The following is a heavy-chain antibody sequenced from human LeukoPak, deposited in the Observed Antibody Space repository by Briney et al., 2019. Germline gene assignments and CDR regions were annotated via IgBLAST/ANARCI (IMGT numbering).Heavy chain of an antibody. V-gene: IGHV4-31*03. CDR1: GGSISSGGYD. J-gene: IGHJ3*02. D-gene: IGHD1-1*01. CDR2: IYYSGST. CDR3: ARMMENDAFDI. Sequence: SQTLSLTCTVSGGSISSGGYDWSWIRQHPGKGLEWIGYIYYSGSTYYNPSLKSRVTISVDTSKNQFSLKLSSVTAADTAVYYCARMMENDAFDIWGQGTMVTVSS.